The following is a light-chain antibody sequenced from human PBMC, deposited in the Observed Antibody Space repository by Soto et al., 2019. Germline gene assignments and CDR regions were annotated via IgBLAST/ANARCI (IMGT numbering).Light chain of an antibody. J-gene: IGLJ1*01. V-gene: IGLV1-51*02. CDR3: GTWDSSLSAAYV. CDR2: ENN. Sequence: QSALTQPPSVSAAPGQKVTITCSGSSTNIGNNYVSWYQQLPGTAPKLLIYENNKRPSGIPDRFSGSKSGTSATLGITGLQTGDEADYYCGTWDSSLSAAYVFGTGTQVTVL. CDR1: STNIGNNY.